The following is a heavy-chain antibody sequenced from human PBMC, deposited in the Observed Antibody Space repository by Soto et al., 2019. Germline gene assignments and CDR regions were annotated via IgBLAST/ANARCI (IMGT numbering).Heavy chain of an antibody. D-gene: IGHD2-2*02. CDR1: GFTFSSYW. CDR2: IKQDGSEK. V-gene: IGHV3-7*05. Sequence: EVQLVESGGGLVQPGGSLRLSCAASGFTFSSYWMSWVRQAPGKGLEWVANIKQDGSEKYYVDSVKGRFTNSSDNAKNSLYLQMNSLRAEDTAVYYCASEGTIWDYWGQGTLVTVSS. CDR3: ASEGTIWDY. J-gene: IGHJ4*02.